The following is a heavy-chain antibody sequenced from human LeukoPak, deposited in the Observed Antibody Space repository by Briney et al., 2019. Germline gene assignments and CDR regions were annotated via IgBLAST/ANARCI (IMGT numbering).Heavy chain of an antibody. CDR2: IRYDGSNK. V-gene: IGHV3-30*02. CDR3: AKDQGARWSGSYRNDAFDI. Sequence: GSLRLSCAASGFTFSSYGMHWVRQAPGKGLEWVAFIRYDGSNKYYADSVKGRFTISRDNSKNTLYLQMNSLRAEDTAVYYCAKDQGARWSGSYRNDAFDIWGQGTMVTVSS. D-gene: IGHD1-26*01. CDR1: GFTFSSYG. J-gene: IGHJ3*02.